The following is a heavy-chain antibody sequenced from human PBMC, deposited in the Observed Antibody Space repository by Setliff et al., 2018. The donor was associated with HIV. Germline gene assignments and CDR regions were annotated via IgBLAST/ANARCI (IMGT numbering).Heavy chain of an antibody. V-gene: IGHV1-69*06. Sequence: SVKVSCKASGGSFSNYAISWVRQAPGQGLEWMGRIIPMFGTTNYAQKFQGRVTITADKSTTTAYMELSSLRSEDTAIYYCARVERDYGDYVRPSDWGQGTLVTVSS. CDR1: GGSFSNYA. CDR2: IIPMFGTT. J-gene: IGHJ4*02. D-gene: IGHD4-17*01. CDR3: ARVERDYGDYVRPSD.